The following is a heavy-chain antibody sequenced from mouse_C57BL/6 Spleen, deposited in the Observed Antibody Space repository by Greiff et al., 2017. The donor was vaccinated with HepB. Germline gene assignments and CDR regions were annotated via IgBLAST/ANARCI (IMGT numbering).Heavy chain of an antibody. V-gene: IGHV2-4*01. D-gene: IGHD2-3*01. CDR1: GFSLTSYG. Sequence: QVQLKESGPGLVQPSQRLSITCTVSGFSLTSYGVHWVRQPPGKGLEWLGVIWSGGSTDYNAAFISRLSISKDNSKSQVFFKMNSLQADDTAIYYCAKRGLLRAWFAYWGQGTLVTVSA. J-gene: IGHJ3*01. CDR3: AKRGLLRAWFAY. CDR2: IWSGGST.